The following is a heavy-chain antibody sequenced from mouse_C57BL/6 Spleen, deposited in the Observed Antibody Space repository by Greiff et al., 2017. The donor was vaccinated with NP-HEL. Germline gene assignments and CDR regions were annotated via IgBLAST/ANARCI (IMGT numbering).Heavy chain of an antibody. CDR1: GFSLTSYG. CDR3: ARDSSGYLYAMDY. Sequence: VKLMESGPGLVAPSQSLSITCTVSGFSLTSYGVDWVRQSPGKGLEWLGVIWGVGSTNYNSALKSRLSISKDNSKSQVFLKMNSLQTDDTAMYYCARDSSGYLYAMDYWGQGTSVTVSS. D-gene: IGHD3-2*02. CDR2: IWGVGST. V-gene: IGHV2-6*01. J-gene: IGHJ4*01.